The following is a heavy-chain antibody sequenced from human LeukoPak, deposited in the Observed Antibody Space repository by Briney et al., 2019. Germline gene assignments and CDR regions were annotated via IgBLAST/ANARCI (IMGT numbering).Heavy chain of an antibody. V-gene: IGHV3-7*03. J-gene: IGHJ4*02. CDR1: GFTLSNYG. CDR2: IKLDGSEK. D-gene: IGHD3/OR15-3a*01. CDR3: ARDQYDTWSRRGNFDS. Sequence: TGGSLRLSCVASGFTLSNYGMHWVRQAPGKGLEWVANIKLDGSEKNYVDSVKGRFTISRDNTKNSLYLQMNSLRAEDTAVFYCARDQYDTWSRRGNFDSWGQGTLVIVSS.